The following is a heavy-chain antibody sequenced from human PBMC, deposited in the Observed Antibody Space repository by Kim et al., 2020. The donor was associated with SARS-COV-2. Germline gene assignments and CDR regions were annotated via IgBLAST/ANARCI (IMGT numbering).Heavy chain of an antibody. V-gene: IGHV4-34*01. CDR1: GVYFSGNF. J-gene: IGHJ6*02. CDR2: INHSGST. Sequence: SETLSLTCGIYGVYFSGNFWGWIRQSPEKGLEWIGEINHSGSTNYNPSLKSRVTISVDTSRNQFSLRVTSLTAADTAVYYCARVGTYYAIDVWGPGTPVSVS. CDR3: ARVGTYYAIDV. D-gene: IGHD3-10*01.